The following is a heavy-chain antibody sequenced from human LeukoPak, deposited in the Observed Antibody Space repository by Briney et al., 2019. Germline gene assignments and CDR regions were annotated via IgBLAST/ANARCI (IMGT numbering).Heavy chain of an antibody. D-gene: IGHD6-13*01. Sequence: ASVKVSCKASEYTFTGYYMHWVRQAPGQGLEWMGWINPNSGGTNYAQKFQGWVTMTRDTSISTAYMELSRLRSDDTAVYYCARAYSSSSGFFSGDYYYGMDVWGQGTTVTVSS. V-gene: IGHV1-2*04. CDR1: EYTFTGYY. J-gene: IGHJ6*02. CDR2: INPNSGGT. CDR3: ARAYSSSSGFFSGDYYYGMDV.